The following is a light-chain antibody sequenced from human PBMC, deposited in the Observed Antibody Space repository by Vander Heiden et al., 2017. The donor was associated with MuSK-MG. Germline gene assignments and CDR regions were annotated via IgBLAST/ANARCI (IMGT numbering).Light chain of an antibody. V-gene: IGKV1-39*01. Sequence: DIQMTQSPSSLSASVGDRLTITRGASHSTSGYLNWYQQRPGEAPKLLIYAASRLQSGVPSRFSGSGSGTDFTLIISNLQPEDFATYYCLQGDNTPWTFGQGTKVEIK. CDR2: AAS. CDR1: HSTSGY. CDR3: LQGDNTPWT. J-gene: IGKJ1*01.